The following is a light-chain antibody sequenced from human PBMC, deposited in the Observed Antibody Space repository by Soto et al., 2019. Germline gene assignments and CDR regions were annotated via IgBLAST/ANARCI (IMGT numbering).Light chain of an antibody. CDR3: QQYKNWPPLT. Sequence: EIVMTQSPATLSVSPGERATLSCRASQSVSSNLAWYQQKPGQAPRVLIYGAFTRPTGIPVRFSGSGSRKEFTLTISSLQSEDFAIYYCQQYKNWPPLTFGGGTKVEIK. V-gene: IGKV3-15*01. J-gene: IGKJ4*01. CDR2: GAF. CDR1: QSVSSN.